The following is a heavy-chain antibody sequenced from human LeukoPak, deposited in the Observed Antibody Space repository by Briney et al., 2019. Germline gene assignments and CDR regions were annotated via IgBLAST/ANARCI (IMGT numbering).Heavy chain of an antibody. Sequence: GGSLRLSCAASGFTFSNYAMNWIRQAPGRGLEWVSGIGDSGDNTYYADSVKGRFTISRDNSKNTLYLQMASLRAEDTAVYYCAKEGYYYGGSGYYLFEYWGQGTLVTVSS. V-gene: IGHV3-23*01. D-gene: IGHD3-22*01. CDR2: IGDSGDNT. CDR3: AKEGYYYGGSGYYLFEY. CDR1: GFTFSNYA. J-gene: IGHJ4*02.